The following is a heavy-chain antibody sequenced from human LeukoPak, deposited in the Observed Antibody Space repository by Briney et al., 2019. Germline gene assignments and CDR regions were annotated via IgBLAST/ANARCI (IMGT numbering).Heavy chain of an antibody. CDR1: GGSLTTYY. Sequence: PSETLSLTCTVSGGSLTTYYWTSLRQPPGKALEWIGFVYYTGITKYNPSLESRVTISLDASNNQFSLKLNSLTAADTAVYYCARRVATKPKYCFDSWGQGTLVTVSS. D-gene: IGHD5-24*01. CDR3: ARRVATKPKYCFDS. V-gene: IGHV4-59*08. J-gene: IGHJ4*02. CDR2: VYYTGIT.